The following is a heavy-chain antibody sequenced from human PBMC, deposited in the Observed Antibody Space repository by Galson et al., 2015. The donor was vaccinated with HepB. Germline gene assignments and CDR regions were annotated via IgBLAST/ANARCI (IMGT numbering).Heavy chain of an antibody. CDR2: IWYDGSNK. J-gene: IGHJ6*02. CDR1: GFTFSSYG. D-gene: IGHD2-2*01. Sequence: SLRLSCAASGFTFSSYGMHWVRQAPGKGLEWVAVIWYDGSNKYYADSVKGRFTISRDNSKNTLYLQMNSLRAEDTAVYYCARGDCSSTSCSYYYYGMDVWGQGTTVTVSS. V-gene: IGHV3-33*08. CDR3: ARGDCSSTSCSYYYYGMDV.